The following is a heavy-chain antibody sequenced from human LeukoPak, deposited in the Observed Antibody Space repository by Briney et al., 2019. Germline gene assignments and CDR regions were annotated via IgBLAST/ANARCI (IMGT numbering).Heavy chain of an antibody. CDR1: GFTFSSYA. Sequence: GRSLRLSCAASGFTFSSYAMSWVRQAPGKGLEWVSAISGSGGSTYYADSVKGRFTISRDNSKNTLYLQMNSPRAEDTAVYYCAKELILEIVGATQIFDYWGQGTLVTVSS. CDR2: ISGSGGST. V-gene: IGHV3-23*01. D-gene: IGHD1-26*01. CDR3: AKELILEIVGATQIFDY. J-gene: IGHJ4*02.